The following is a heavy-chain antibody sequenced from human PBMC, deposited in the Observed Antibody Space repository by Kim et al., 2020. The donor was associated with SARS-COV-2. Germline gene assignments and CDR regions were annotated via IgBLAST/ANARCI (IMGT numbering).Heavy chain of an antibody. CDR3: ARDGHITIFGGWLHSYYYM. D-gene: IGHD3-3*01. V-gene: IGHV1-3*01. CDR2: INAGNGNT. Sequence: ASVKVSCKSSGYTFTSYAMHWVRQAPGQRLEWMGWINAGNGNTKYSQKFQGRVTITRDTSSSTAYMELSSMRSEDTAVYYCARDGHITIFGGWLHSYYYM. J-gene: IGHJ6*03. CDR1: GYTFTSYA.